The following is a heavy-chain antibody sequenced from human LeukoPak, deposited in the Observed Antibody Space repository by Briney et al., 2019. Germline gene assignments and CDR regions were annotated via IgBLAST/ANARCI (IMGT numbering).Heavy chain of an antibody. Sequence: GRSLRLSCAASGFTFSSYAMHWVRQAPGKGLEWVAVISYDGSNKYYADSVKGRLTISRDNSKNTLYLQMNSLRAEDTAVYYCTIPPQSGDYWGQGTLVTVSS. V-gene: IGHV3-30-3*01. D-gene: IGHD2-21*01. CDR1: GFTFSSYA. J-gene: IGHJ4*02. CDR2: ISYDGSNK. CDR3: TIPPQSGDY.